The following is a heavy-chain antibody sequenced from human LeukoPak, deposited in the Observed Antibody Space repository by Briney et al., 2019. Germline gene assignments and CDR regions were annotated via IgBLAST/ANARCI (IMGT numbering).Heavy chain of an antibody. CDR1: GFTFSNAW. CDR3: TTGYCSSSSCHRSLYFDY. CDR2: IKSKTDGGTT. V-gene: IGHV3-15*01. Sequence: GGSLRLPCAASGFTFSNAWMSWVRQAPGKGLEWVGRIKSKTDGGTTDYAAPVKGRFTVSRDDSKNTLYLQMNSLKTEDTAVYYCTTGYCSSSSCHRSLYFDYWGQGTLVTVSS. J-gene: IGHJ4*02. D-gene: IGHD2-2*01.